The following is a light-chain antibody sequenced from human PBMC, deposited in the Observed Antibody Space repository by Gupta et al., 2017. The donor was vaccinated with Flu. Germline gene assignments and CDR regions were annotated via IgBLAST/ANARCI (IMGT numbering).Light chain of an antibody. CDR2: DNT. CDR3: QFHDSTMNNYV. J-gene: IGLJ1*01. Sequence: VLTQPPSVSAAPAPTVTIACNGSSSNSGAGYPVHWYQQLPGRAPMLLIYDNTNRPSGIPTRFSGSKSGDSASLTISGLQTEDEADYYCQFHDSTMNNYVFGPGTKVTVL. CDR1: SSNSGAGYP. V-gene: IGLV1-40*01.